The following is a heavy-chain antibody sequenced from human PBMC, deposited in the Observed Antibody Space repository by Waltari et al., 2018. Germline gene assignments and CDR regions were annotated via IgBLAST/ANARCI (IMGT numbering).Heavy chain of an antibody. CDR1: GGSISSSSYY. D-gene: IGHD6-13*01. Sequence: QLQLQESGPGLVKPSETLSLTCTVSGGSISSSSYYWGWIRQPQGKGLGWIGSIYYSGSTYYNPSLKSRVTISVDTSKNQFSLKLSSVTAADTAVYYCARVSDPDSSSWYIDYYYGMDVWGQGTTVTVSS. V-gene: IGHV4-39*01. CDR3: ARVSDPDSSSWYIDYYYGMDV. CDR2: IYYSGST. J-gene: IGHJ6*02.